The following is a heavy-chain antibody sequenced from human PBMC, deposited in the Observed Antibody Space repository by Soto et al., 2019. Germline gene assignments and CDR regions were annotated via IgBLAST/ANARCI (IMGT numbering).Heavy chain of an antibody. V-gene: IGHV4-59*01. CDR3: ARSVAVPGAHIDY. D-gene: IGHD6-19*01. CDR1: GCSISCSY. CDR2: VYYTGST. Sequence: PSETLSLTCLVSGCSISCSYWSWIRQSPGKGLEWLGYVYYTGSTNYSPSLRSRVSISVDTSKNEFSLRLSSVTAADTAVYFCARSVAVPGAHIDYWGQGTQVTVSS. J-gene: IGHJ4*02.